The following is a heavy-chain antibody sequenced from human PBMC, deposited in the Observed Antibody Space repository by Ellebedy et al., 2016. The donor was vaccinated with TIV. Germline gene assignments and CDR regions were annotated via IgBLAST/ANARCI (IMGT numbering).Heavy chain of an antibody. CDR1: RYTFSSYD. CDR2: MNPKSGNT. Sequence: ASVKVSXKASRYTFSSYDITWVRQATGQGLEWMGWMNPKSGNTDSAQKFQGRITMTRNMSTSTAYMEVSSLRSEDTAVYYCARVIGADDISATDAFDVWGQGTMVTVSS. CDR3: ARVIGADDISATDAFDV. J-gene: IGHJ3*01. V-gene: IGHV1-8*01. D-gene: IGHD3-9*01.